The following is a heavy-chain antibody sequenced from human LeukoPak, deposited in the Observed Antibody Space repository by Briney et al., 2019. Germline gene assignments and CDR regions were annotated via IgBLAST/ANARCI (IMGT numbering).Heavy chain of an antibody. CDR1: GFTFSSYS. CDR2: ISSSSSTI. CDR3: AVEYSSSPGWFDP. J-gene: IGHJ5*02. D-gene: IGHD6-6*01. V-gene: IGHV3-48*01. Sequence: PGGSLRLSCAASGFTFSSYSMNWVRQAPGKGLEWVSYISSSSSTIYYADSVKGRFTISRDNAKNSLYLQMNSLRAEDTAVYYCAVEYSSSPGWFDPWGQGTLVTVPS.